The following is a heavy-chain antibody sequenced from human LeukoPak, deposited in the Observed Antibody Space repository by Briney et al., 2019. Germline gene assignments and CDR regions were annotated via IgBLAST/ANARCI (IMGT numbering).Heavy chain of an antibody. V-gene: IGHV4-30-4*07. CDR2: IYYSGST. Sequence: SETLSLTCAVSGGSISSGGYSWSWIRQPPGKGLEWIGYIYYSGSTYYNPSLNSRVTISVDTSKNQFSLKLSSVTAADTAVYYCARDRYSSSSVINFDYWGQGTLVTVSS. CDR3: ARDRYSSSSVINFDY. CDR1: GGSISSGGYS. D-gene: IGHD6-13*01. J-gene: IGHJ4*02.